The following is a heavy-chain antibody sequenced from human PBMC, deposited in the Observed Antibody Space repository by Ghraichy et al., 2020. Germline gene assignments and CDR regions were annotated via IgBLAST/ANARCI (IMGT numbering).Heavy chain of an antibody. D-gene: IGHD2-15*01. V-gene: IGHV4-59*01. J-gene: IGHJ5*02. CDR3: ARVRGYCSGGSCYSQWFDP. CDR1: GGSISSYY. CDR2: IYYSGST. Sequence: ETLSLTCTVSGGSISSYYWSWIRQPPGKGLEWIGYIYYSGSTNYNPSLKSRVTISVDTSKNQFSLKLSSVTAADTAVYYCARVRGYCSGGSCYSQWFDPWGQGTLVTVSS.